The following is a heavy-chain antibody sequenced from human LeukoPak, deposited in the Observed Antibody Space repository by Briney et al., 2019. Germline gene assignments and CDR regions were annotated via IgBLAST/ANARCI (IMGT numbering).Heavy chain of an antibody. CDR1: GYTFTGYY. CDR3: ARDSMSSSWYHYYYYYMDV. Sequence: EASVKVSCKASGYTFTGYYMHWVRQAPGQGLEWMGWINPNSGGTNYAQKFQGRVTMTRDTSISTAYMELSRLRSDDTAVYYCARDSMSSSWYHYYYYYMDVWGKGTTVTISS. V-gene: IGHV1-2*02. J-gene: IGHJ6*03. D-gene: IGHD6-13*01. CDR2: INPNSGGT.